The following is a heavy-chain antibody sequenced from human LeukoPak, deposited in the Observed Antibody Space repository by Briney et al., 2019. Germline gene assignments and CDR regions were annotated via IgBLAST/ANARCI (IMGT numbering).Heavy chain of an antibody. D-gene: IGHD2-2*01. CDR1: GYTFTGYY. CDR2: INCNGGGT. J-gene: IGHJ6*02. Sequence: ASVKVSCKASGYTFTGYYIHWVRQAPGQGLEWMGRINCNGGGTSYAQKFQGRVTMTRDTSISTAYMELSRLRSDDTAVYYCARVGYCSSTSCARDYYYYYGMDVWGQGTTVTVSS. V-gene: IGHV1-2*06. CDR3: ARVGYCSSTSCARDYYYYYGMDV.